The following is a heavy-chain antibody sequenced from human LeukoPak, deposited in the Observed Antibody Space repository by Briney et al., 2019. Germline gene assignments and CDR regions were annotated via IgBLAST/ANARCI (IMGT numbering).Heavy chain of an antibody. CDR1: GGSISSYY. V-gene: IGHV4-34*01. D-gene: IGHD2-15*01. CDR2: INHSGST. J-gene: IGHJ4*02. Sequence: PSETLFLTCTVSGGSISSYYWSWIRQPPGKGLEWIGEINHSGSTNYNPSLKSRVTISVDTSKNQFSLKLSSVTAADTAVYYCARAEVVAATQPFDYWGQGTLVTVSS. CDR3: ARAEVVAATQPFDY.